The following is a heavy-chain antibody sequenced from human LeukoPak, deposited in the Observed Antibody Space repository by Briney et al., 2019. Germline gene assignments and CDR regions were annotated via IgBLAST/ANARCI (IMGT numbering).Heavy chain of an antibody. CDR2: ISGSGGST. D-gene: IGHD3-22*01. V-gene: IGHV3-23*01. CDR1: GFTFSSYW. J-gene: IGHJ4*02. CDR3: AKRSSGYYYFDY. Sequence: GGSLRLSCAASGFTFSSYWMNWARQAPGKGLEWVSAISGSGGSTYYADSVKGRFTISRDNSKNTLYLQMNSLRAEDTAVYYCAKRSSGYYYFDYWGQGTLVTVSS.